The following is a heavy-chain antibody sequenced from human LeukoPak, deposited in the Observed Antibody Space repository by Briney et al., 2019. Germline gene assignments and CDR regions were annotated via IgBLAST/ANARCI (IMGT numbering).Heavy chain of an antibody. CDR3: ARGVRGTFYYYYYYMDV. CDR2: INHSGST. Sequence: PSETLSLTCAVYGGSFSGYYWSWIRQPPGKGLEWIGEINHSGSTNYNPSLKSRVTISVDTSKNQFSLKLSSVTAADTAVYYCARGVRGTFYYYYYYMDVWGKGTTVTVSS. D-gene: IGHD3-10*01. CDR1: GGSFSGYY. J-gene: IGHJ6*03. V-gene: IGHV4-34*01.